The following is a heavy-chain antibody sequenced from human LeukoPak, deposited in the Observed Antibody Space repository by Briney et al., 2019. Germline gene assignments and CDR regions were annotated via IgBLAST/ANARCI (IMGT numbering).Heavy chain of an antibody. CDR1: GYSFTNYW. CDR2: IYPHDSDT. CDR3: ARRGARMVASPSSFDY. J-gene: IGHJ4*02. D-gene: IGHD5-12*01. V-gene: IGHV5-51*01. Sequence: GESLKISCKGSGYSFTNYWIGWVRQMPGKGLEWMGIIYPHDSDTRYRPSFQGQVIISVDKSISTAYLQWSSLKASDTAMYYCARRGARMVASPSSFDYWGQGTLVSVSP.